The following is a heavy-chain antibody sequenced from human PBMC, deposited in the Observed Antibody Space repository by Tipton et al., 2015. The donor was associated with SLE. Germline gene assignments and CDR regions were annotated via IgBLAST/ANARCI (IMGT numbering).Heavy chain of an antibody. CDR1: GFTFSNYW. Sequence: SLRLSCEASGFTFSNYWMNWVRQAPGKGLEWVANINHDGSEIFYVDSVKGRFTIFRDNAKYTLYLQMNSLRAEDTALYYCARESSAAAVVYWVQGIQVTVAS. V-gene: IGHV3-7*01. CDR3: ARESSAAAVVY. CDR2: INHDGSEI. J-gene: IGHJ4*02.